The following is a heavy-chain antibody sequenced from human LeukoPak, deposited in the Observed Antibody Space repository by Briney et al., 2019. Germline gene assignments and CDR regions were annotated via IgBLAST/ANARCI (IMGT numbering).Heavy chain of an antibody. D-gene: IGHD1-1*01. Sequence: ASVKVSCKASGYTFTSYDINWVRQATGQGLEWMGWMNPNSGNTGYAQKFQGRVTMTRNTSISTAYMELSSLRSEDTAVYYCAIPASGKGQLERRKGWFDPWGQGTLVTVSS. J-gene: IGHJ5*02. CDR3: AIPASGKGQLERRKGWFDP. CDR2: MNPNSGNT. CDR1: GYTFTSYD. V-gene: IGHV1-8*01.